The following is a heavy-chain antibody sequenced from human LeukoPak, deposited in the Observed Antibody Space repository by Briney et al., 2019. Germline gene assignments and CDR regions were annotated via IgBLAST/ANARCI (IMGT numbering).Heavy chain of an antibody. Sequence: SETLSLTCAVSGVSFSGYYWIWIRLPPGKGPEWIGEISHSGRTSYNPSFKGRVTISLDRSMTHFSLHLRFVTDADTAVYYCTRTSPGIPLDFWGQGTLVTVSS. J-gene: IGHJ4*02. CDR1: GVSFSGYY. CDR2: ISHSGRT. V-gene: IGHV4-34*01. CDR3: TRTSPGIPLDF. D-gene: IGHD1-26*01.